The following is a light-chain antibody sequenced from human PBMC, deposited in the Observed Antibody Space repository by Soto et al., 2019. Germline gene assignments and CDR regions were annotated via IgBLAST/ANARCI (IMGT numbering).Light chain of an antibody. Sequence: DIQMTQSPSTLSASVGDRVTITCRASQSISSWLAWYQRKPGEAPKLLIYAASTLHGGVPSRFSGSGSGTDFALTITSLQAEDFATYYCQQLRSYPSTFGGGTKVDIK. V-gene: IGKV1-5*01. CDR2: AAS. CDR1: QSISSW. CDR3: QQLRSYPST. J-gene: IGKJ4*01.